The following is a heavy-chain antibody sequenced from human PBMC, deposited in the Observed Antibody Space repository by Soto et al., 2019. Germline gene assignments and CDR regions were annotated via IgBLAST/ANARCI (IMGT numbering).Heavy chain of an antibody. J-gene: IGHJ6*02. V-gene: IGHV5-51*01. Sequence: GESLKISCKGSGYSFTSYWIGWVRRMPGKGLEWMGIIYPGDSDTRYSPSFQGQVTISADKSISTAYLQWRSLKASDTAMYYCARQGNYPKYYYGMDVWGQETKVTVFS. D-gene: IGHD4-4*01. CDR3: ARQGNYPKYYYGMDV. CDR1: GYSFTSYW. CDR2: IYPGDSDT.